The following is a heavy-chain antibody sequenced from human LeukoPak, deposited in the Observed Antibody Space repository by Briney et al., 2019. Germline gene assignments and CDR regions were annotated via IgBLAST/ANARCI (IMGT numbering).Heavy chain of an antibody. CDR2: ISGSSSYM. Sequence: GGSLRLSCAASGFRFSYHDMHWVRQAPGKGLEWVSSISGSSSYMFYADSVKGRFTISRDNAKNSLYLQMNSLRAEDTAVYYGAKPYYDSSGYSYYFDYWGQGTLVTVSS. D-gene: IGHD3-22*01. CDR1: GFRFSYHD. CDR3: AKPYYDSSGYSYYFDY. J-gene: IGHJ4*02. V-gene: IGHV3-21*01.